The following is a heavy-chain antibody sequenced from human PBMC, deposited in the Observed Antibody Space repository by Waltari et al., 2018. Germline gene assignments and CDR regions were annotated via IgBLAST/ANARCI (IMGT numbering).Heavy chain of an antibody. CDR2: ITPMLGRT. D-gene: IGHD3-10*01. Sequence: QVQLVQSGAEVKKPGSSVKVSCKASGGTFGSYAISWVRQAPGQGLEWMGGITPMLGRTNYPQKFQDRVKITADESTSIAYMELSGLRFEDTAVYFCARGGGRGGSFSFHMDVWGKGTTVTISS. CDR1: GGTFGSYA. J-gene: IGHJ6*03. CDR3: ARGGGRGGSFSFHMDV. V-gene: IGHV1-69*12.